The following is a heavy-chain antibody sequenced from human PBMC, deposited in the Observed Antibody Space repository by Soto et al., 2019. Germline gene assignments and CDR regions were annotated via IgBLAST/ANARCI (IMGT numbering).Heavy chain of an antibody. V-gene: IGHV1-46*01. CDR1: GYTFTSYY. CDR2: INPSGGST. CDR3: ARLDTSLEDSQIPYYYGMDV. J-gene: IGHJ6*02. D-gene: IGHD2-15*01. Sequence: VASVKVSCKASGYTFTSYYMHWVRQAPGQGLEWMGIINPSGGSTSYAQKFQGRVTMTRDTSTSTVYMELSSLRSEDTAVYYCARLDTSLEDSQIPYYYGMDVWGQGTTVTVSS.